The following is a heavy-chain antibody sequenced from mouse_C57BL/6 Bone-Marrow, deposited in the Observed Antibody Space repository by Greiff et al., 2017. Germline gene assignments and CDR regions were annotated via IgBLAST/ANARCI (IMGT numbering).Heavy chain of an antibody. CDR1: GYTFTSYW. V-gene: IGHV1-69*01. CDR3: ARYRYDYGGYWYFDV. D-gene: IGHD2-4*01. CDR2: IDPSDSYT. Sequence: QVQLKQPGAELVMPGASVKLSCKASGYTFTSYWMHWVKQRPGQGLEWIGEIDPSDSYTNYNQKFKGKSTLTVDKSSSTAYMQLSSLTSEDSAVYYCARYRYDYGGYWYFDVWGTGTTVTVSS. J-gene: IGHJ1*03.